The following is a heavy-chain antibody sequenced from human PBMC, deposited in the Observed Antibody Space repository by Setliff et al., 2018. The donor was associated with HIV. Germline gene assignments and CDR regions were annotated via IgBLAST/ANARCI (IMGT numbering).Heavy chain of an antibody. J-gene: IGHJ4*02. CDR1: GGSISSGSYY. D-gene: IGHD3-3*01. V-gene: IGHV4-61*02. Sequence: PSETLSLTCTVSGGSISSGSYYWSWIRQPAGKGLEWIGRIYTSGSTNYNPSLKSRVTISVETSKNQFSLKLSSVTAADTAVYYCAGSWSGYPLSFGYWGQGTLVTVSS. CDR2: IYTSGST. CDR3: AGSWSGYPLSFGY.